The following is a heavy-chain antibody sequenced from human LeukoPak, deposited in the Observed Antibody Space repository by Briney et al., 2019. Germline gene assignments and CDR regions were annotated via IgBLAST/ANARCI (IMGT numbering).Heavy chain of an antibody. CDR1: GGSISSGGYY. Sequence: SQTLSLTRTVSGGSISSGGYYWSWIRQHPGKGLEWIGYIYYSGSTYYNPSLKSRVTISVDTSKNQFSLKLSSVTAADTAVYYCARVHSGLEQFYYWGQGTLVTVSS. CDR3: ARVHSGLEQFYY. CDR2: IYYSGST. J-gene: IGHJ4*02. D-gene: IGHD6-25*01. V-gene: IGHV4-31*03.